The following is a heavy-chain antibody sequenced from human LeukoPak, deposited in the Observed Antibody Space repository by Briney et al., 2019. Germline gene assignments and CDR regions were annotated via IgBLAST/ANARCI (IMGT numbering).Heavy chain of an antibody. CDR3: AREPGTDYRKYYFDY. Sequence: GGSLRLSCAASGFTVSSYSMSWVRQAPEMGLEWVSVLYSGGTTYYADSVKGRFTISRDNSKNTLYLQMDSLRAEDTAVYYCAREPGTDYRKYYFDYWGQGTPVTVSP. J-gene: IGHJ4*02. D-gene: IGHD1-14*01. CDR2: LYSGGTT. CDR1: GFTVSSYS. V-gene: IGHV3-53*01.